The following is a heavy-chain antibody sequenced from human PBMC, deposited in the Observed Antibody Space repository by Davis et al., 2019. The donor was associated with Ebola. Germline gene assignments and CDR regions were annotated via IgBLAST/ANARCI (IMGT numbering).Heavy chain of an antibody. CDR1: GVTFTTSW. V-gene: IGHV3-15*01. D-gene: IGHD3-16*01. CDR3: DTLVALRFPDQ. Sequence: PGGSLRLSCEVSGVTFTTSWLTWVRQAPGKGLEWVGRIKSLCDGGTVNYATAVKGRFIISRDDSQNTLTLQMNSLRTEDSAFYYCDTLVALRFPDQWGQGTLVIVSS. J-gene: IGHJ4*02. CDR2: IKSLCDGGTV.